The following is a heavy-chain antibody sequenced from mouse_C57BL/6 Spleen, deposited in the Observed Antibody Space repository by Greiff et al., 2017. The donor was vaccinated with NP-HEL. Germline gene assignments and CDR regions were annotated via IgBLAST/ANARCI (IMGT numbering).Heavy chain of an antibody. CDR1: GYTFTEYT. CDR2: FYPGSGSI. CDR3: ARHGYYDGYYFYWYFDV. D-gene: IGHD2-3*01. Sequence: QVQLKESGAELVKPGASVKLSCKASGYTFTEYTIHWVKQRSGQGLEWIGWFYPGSGSIKYNEKFKDKATLTADKSSSTVYMELSRLTSEDSAVYFCARHGYYDGYYFYWYFDVWGTGTTVTVSS. J-gene: IGHJ1*03. V-gene: IGHV1-62-2*01.